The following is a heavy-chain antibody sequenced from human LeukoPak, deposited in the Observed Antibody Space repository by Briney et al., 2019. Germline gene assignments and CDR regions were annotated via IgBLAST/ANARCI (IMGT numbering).Heavy chain of an antibody. CDR3: ARDKRNSYGYDN. D-gene: IGHD5-18*01. CDR2: IYSGGST. J-gene: IGHJ4*02. V-gene: IGHV3-53*01. CDR1: GFTVSSNY. Sequence: GWSLRLSCAASGFTVSSNYMSWVRQAPGKGLEWVSVIYSGGSTYYADSVKGRFTISRDNSKNTLYLQMNSLRAEDTAVYYCARDKRNSYGYDNWGQGTLVTVSS.